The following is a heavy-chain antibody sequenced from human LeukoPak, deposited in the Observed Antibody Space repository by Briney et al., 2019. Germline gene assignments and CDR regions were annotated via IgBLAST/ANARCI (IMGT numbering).Heavy chain of an antibody. CDR1: GFTFSSYA. J-gene: IGHJ3*02. D-gene: IGHD4-17*01. CDR3: AREKKDDYGDYKLYSRAFDI. Sequence: GGSLRLSCAASGFTFSSYAMSWIRQAPGKGLEWVSYISSSGSTIYYADSVKGRFTISRDNAKNSLYLQMNSLRAEDTAVYYCAREKKDDYGDYKLYSRAFDIWGQGTMVTVSS. CDR2: ISSSGSTI. V-gene: IGHV3-11*01.